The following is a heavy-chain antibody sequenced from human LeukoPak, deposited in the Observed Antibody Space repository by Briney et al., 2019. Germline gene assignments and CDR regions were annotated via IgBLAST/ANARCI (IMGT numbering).Heavy chain of an antibody. D-gene: IGHD1-1*01. CDR2: IYPSDAET. V-gene: IGHV5-51*01. J-gene: IGHJ4*02. CDR1: GYSFTNYW. CDR3: ATSVVPRPHDYFFAF. Sequence: GESLKISCKASGYSFTNYWIGWVRQRPGKGLEWIGNIYPSDAETRYRPSFPGQVSISADKSLRTAYLQWTSLKPSDAAIYFCATSVVPRPHDYFFAFWGQGAHVIVSS.